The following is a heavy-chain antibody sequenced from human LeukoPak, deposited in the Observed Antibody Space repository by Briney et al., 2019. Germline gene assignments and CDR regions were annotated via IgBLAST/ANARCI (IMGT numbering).Heavy chain of an antibody. Sequence: SETLSLTCTASGGSISTHYWSWIRQPPGGGLEWIGYIYHTGSTNLHPSLKSRVTISVDTSKNQFSLKLSSVTAADTAVYYCARRGVSGSWYFFDYWGQGTLITVSS. V-gene: IGHV4-59*11. CDR2: IYHTGST. CDR1: GGSISTHY. J-gene: IGHJ4*02. CDR3: ARRGVSGSWYFFDY. D-gene: IGHD6-13*01.